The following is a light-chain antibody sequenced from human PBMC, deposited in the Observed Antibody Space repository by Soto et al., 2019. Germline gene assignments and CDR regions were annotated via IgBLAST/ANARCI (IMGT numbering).Light chain of an antibody. CDR2: KAS. CDR3: QYYDSYSWT. Sequence: DIQMTQSPSTLSASVGDRVTITCRASQSISDWLAWYQQKPGKAPKFLIYKASNLESGVPSRFSGSGSVTEFTLTISSVQPDDFATYYCQYYDSYSWTFGQGTKVEIK. CDR1: QSISDW. V-gene: IGKV1-5*03. J-gene: IGKJ1*01.